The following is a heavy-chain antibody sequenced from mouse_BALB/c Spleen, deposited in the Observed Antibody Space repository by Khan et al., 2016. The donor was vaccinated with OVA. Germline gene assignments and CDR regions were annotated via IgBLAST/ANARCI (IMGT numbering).Heavy chain of an antibody. CDR3: ARSLVDYHAMDY. J-gene: IGHJ4*01. CDR1: GFTFSNYA. CDR2: ISTGGHYT. D-gene: IGHD2-2*01. Sequence: EVELVESGGGLVKPGGSLKLSCSASGFTFSNYAMSWVRQTPEKRLECVATISTGGHYTFYPDSVKGRSTISRDNAKNPLYLQMSRLRSEDTAMYYCARSLVDYHAMDYWGQGTSVTVSS. V-gene: IGHV5-9-3*01.